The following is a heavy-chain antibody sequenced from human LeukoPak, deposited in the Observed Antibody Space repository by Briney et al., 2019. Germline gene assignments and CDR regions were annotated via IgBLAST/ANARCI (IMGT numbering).Heavy chain of an antibody. Sequence: PGGSLRLSCTASGFTFGDYAMSWVRQAPGKGLEWVGFIRSKAYGGTTEYAASVKGRFAISRDDSKSIAYLQMNSLKTEDTAVYYCTRVTYYDFWSGPTPPDYWGQGTLVTVSS. V-gene: IGHV3-49*04. CDR2: IRSKAYGGTT. CDR1: GFTFGDYA. CDR3: TRVTYYDFWSGPTPPDY. D-gene: IGHD3-3*01. J-gene: IGHJ4*02.